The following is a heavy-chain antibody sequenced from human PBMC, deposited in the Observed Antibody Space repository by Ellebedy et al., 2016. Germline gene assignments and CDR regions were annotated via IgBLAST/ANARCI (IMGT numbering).Heavy chain of an antibody. D-gene: IGHD6-19*01. CDR3: AKDQNQSAWYGWFDS. CDR2: ISYDGSNK. Sequence: GESLKISCAASGFTFSSYAMHWVRQAPGKGLEWVAVISYDGSNKYYADSVKGRFTISRDNSKSTLYLQMNGLRAEDSAIYYCAKDQNQSAWYGWFDSWGQGALVTVSS. CDR1: GFTFSSYA. V-gene: IGHV3-30*04. J-gene: IGHJ5*01.